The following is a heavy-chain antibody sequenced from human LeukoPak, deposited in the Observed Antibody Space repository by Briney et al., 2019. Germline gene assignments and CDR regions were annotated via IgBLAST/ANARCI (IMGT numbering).Heavy chain of an antibody. V-gene: IGHV3-30*02. CDR1: GFTFSNYG. CDR2: IRYDGSDK. D-gene: IGHD3-10*01. Sequence: PGGSLRLSCAASGFTFSNYGMYWVRQAPGKGLEWVAFIRYDGSDKYYADSVKGRFTISRDNSKNTLYLQMNSLRADDTAVYYCAKLRLGSIDYWGQGTLSPSPQ. J-gene: IGHJ4*02. CDR3: AKLRLGSIDY.